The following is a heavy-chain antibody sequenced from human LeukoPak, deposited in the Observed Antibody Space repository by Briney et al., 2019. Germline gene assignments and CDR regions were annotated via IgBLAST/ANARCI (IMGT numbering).Heavy chain of an antibody. V-gene: IGHV3-30*02. J-gene: IGHJ6*03. CDR1: GFTFSSYA. D-gene: IGHD1-26*01. CDR3: AKVSGSYFSYYYMDV. CDR2: IRFDGSNK. Sequence: GGSLRLSCAASGFTFSSYAMHWVRQAPGKGLEWVTFIRFDGSNKYYADSVKGRFTISRDDSKNTLYLQMNSLRAEDTAVYYCAKVSGSYFSYYYMDVWGKGTTVTVSS.